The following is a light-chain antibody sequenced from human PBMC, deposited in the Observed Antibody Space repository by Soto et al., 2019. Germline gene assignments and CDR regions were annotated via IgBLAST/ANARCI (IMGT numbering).Light chain of an antibody. CDR1: QGISSY. J-gene: IGKJ5*01. Sequence: DIQLTQSPSFPSASVGDRVTITCRASQGISSYLAWYQQKPGKAPKLLIYAASTLQSGVPSRFSGSGSGTEFTLTISSLQPEDFATYYCHQLNSYPITFGQGTRLEIK. V-gene: IGKV1-9*01. CDR2: AAS. CDR3: HQLNSYPIT.